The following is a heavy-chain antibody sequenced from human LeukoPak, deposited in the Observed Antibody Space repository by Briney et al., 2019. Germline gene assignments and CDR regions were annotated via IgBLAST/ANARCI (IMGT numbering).Heavy chain of an antibody. CDR1: GGSISSSSYY. CDR3: ARRPLGDPFDI. Sequence: SETLSLTCTVSGGSISSSSYYWGWIRQPPGKGLEWIGNIYYSGSTYYNPSLKSRVTISVDTSKNQFSLKLSSVTAADTAVYYCARRPLGDPFDIWGQGTMVTVSS. CDR2: IYYSGST. J-gene: IGHJ3*02. V-gene: IGHV4-39*01.